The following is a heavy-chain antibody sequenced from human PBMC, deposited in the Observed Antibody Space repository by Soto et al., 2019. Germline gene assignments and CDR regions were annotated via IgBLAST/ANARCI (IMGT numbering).Heavy chain of an antibody. CDR2: ISYDGSNK. J-gene: IGHJ5*02. CDR3: ARDSRTAVAGA. D-gene: IGHD6-19*01. V-gene: IGHV3-30-3*01. CDR1: GFTFSSYA. Sequence: QVQLVESGGGVVQPGRSLRLSCAASGFTFSSYAMHWVRQAPGKGLEWVAVISYDGSNKYYADSVKGRFTISRDNSKNTLYLQMNSLSAQDTAVYYCARDSRTAVAGAWGRGTLVTVSS.